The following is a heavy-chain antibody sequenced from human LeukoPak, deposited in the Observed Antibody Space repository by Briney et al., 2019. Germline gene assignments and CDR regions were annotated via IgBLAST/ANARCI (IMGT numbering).Heavy chain of an antibody. D-gene: IGHD6-19*01. J-gene: IGHJ4*02. CDR1: GFTFDDYA. CDR3: VKDSSGWYGVFDH. V-gene: IGHV3-9*01. Sequence: GGSLRLSCAASGFTFDDYAMHWVRQAPGKGLEWISGLSWNSVTIDYADSVKGRFTISRDNAKNSLYLQMNSLRAEDTALYYCVKDSSGWYGVFDHWGQGTLVTVSS. CDR2: LSWNSVTI.